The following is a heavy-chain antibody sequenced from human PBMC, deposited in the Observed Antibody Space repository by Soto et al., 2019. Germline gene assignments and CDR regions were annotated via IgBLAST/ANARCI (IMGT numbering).Heavy chain of an antibody. D-gene: IGHD2-8*01. J-gene: IGHJ4*02. V-gene: IGHV3-23*01. CDR3: AKEWSDARTREKCGLVDY. CDR1: GFTFISYA. Sequence: PGGSLRLSCAASGFTFISYAMTWVLQAPWKGLEWVSTISSSGGSTYYADSVEGRFTISRDNSKNTLYLQMNSLRAEDTAVYYCAKEWSDARTREKCGLVDYWGQGTLVTVSS. CDR2: ISSSGGST.